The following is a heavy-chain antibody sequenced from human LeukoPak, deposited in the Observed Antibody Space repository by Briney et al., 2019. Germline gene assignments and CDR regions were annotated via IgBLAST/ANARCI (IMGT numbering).Heavy chain of an antibody. J-gene: IGHJ3*02. CDR3: ARPSTQGRVAGAFDI. CDR2: ISSSSSYI. CDR1: GFTFSSYS. V-gene: IGHV3-21*01. Sequence: GGSLRLSCAASGFTFSSYSMNWVRQAPGKGLEWVSSISSSSSYIYYADSVKGRFTISRDNAKNSLYLQMYSLRAEDTAVYYCARPSTQGRVAGAFDIWGQGTMVTVSS. D-gene: IGHD6-19*01.